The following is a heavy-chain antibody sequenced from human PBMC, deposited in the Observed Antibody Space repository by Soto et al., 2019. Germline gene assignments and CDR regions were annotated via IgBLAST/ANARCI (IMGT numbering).Heavy chain of an antibody. J-gene: IGHJ6*03. CDR1: GYTFTGYY. V-gene: IGHV1-2*04. D-gene: IGHD3-10*01. CDR3: AREATMVRGVIPYYYYYMDV. Sequence: GASVKVSCKASGYTFTGYYMHWVRQAPGQGLEWMGWINPNSGGTNYAQKFQGWVTMTRDTSISTAYMELSRLRSDDTAVYYCAREATMVRGVIPYYYYYMDVWGKGTTVPVSS. CDR2: INPNSGGT.